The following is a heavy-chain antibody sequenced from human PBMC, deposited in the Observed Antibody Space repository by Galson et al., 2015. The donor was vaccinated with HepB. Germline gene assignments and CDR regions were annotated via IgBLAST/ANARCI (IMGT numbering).Heavy chain of an antibody. J-gene: IGHJ4*02. D-gene: IGHD3-10*01. CDR1: GFTFSSYG. CDR2: ISYDGSNK. CDR3: ATGGGSGSHFDY. Sequence: SLRLSCAASGFTFSSYGMHWVRQAPGKGLEWVAVISYDGSNKYYADSVKGRFTISRDNSKNTLYLQMNSLRAEDTAVYYCATGGGSGSHFDYWGQGTLVTVSS. V-gene: IGHV3-30*03.